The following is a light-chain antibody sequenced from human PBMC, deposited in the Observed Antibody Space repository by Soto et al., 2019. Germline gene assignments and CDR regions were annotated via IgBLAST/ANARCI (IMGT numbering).Light chain of an antibody. CDR2: GAS. Sequence: EIVLTQSPGTLSLSRGESATLSCRASQSVTSNYLAWFQQRPGQAPRLLIYGASIRATGIPDTFSGSGSGTDFTLTISRLEPEDFAVYYCQQYAGSPWTFGRGTKVDI. V-gene: IGKV3-20*01. CDR3: QQYAGSPWT. J-gene: IGKJ1*01. CDR1: QSVTSNY.